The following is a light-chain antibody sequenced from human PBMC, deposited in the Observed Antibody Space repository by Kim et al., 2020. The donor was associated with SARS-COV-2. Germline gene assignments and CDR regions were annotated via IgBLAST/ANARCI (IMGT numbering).Light chain of an antibody. V-gene: IGLV2-14*03. Sequence: QSALTQPASVSGSPGQSITISCTGTSSDVGGYNYVSWYQQHPGKAPKLMIYDVSNRPSGVSNRFSGSKSGNTASLTISGLQADDEADYYCSSYTSSRLNVCGTGTKVSVL. CDR3: SSYTSSRLNV. CDR2: DVS. J-gene: IGLJ1*01. CDR1: SSDVGGYNY.